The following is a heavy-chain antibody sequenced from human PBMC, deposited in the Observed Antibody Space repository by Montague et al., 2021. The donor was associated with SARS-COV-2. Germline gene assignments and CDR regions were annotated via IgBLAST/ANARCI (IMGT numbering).Heavy chain of an antibody. CDR1: RFTFSSYA. CDR3: ARTNSGSYSGAFDI. V-gene: IGHV3-30*04. Sequence: SLRLSCAASRFTFSSYAMHWVRQAPGKGLEWVAVISYDGSNKYYADSVKGRFTISRDNSKNTLYLQMNSLRAEDTAVYCCARTNSGSYSGAFDIWGQGTMVTVSS. J-gene: IGHJ3*02. CDR2: ISYDGSNK. D-gene: IGHD1-26*01.